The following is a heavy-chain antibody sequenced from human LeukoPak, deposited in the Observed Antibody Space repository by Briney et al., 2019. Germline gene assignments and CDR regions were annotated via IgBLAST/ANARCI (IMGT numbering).Heavy chain of an antibody. CDR3: AKDGSYYGSGGYYNRAYYYYYYMDV. J-gene: IGHJ6*03. CDR2: IWFDGSNK. D-gene: IGHD3-10*01. CDR1: GFTFSSYG. V-gene: IGHV3-33*06. Sequence: PGRPLRLSCAASGFTFSSYGMHWVRQAPGKGLEWVAVIWFDGSNKYYADSVKGRFTIFRDNSKNTPYLQMNSLRAEDTAVYYCAKDGSYYGSGGYYNRAYYYYYYMDVWGKGTTVTVSS.